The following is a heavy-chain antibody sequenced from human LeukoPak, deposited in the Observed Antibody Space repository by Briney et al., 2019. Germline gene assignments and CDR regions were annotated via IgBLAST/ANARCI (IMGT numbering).Heavy chain of an antibody. Sequence: SVKVSGKASGGTFSSYTISWVRQAHGQGLEWMGRIIPILGIANYAQKFQGRVTITADKSTSTAYMELSSLRSEDTAVYYCASNPTYYNVSSGYESQRWRQGTLVTVSS. V-gene: IGHV1-69*02. CDR2: IIPILGIA. CDR3: ASNPTYYNVSSGYESQR. CDR1: GGTFSSYT. D-gene: IGHD3-22*01. J-gene: IGHJ4*02.